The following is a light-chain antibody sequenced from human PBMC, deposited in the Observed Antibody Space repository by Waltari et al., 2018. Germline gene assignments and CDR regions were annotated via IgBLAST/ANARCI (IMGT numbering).Light chain of an antibody. CDR1: QGLNTHH. V-gene: IGKV3-20*01. Sequence: EIVLTQSPGFASLSPGERAILPCRASQGLNTHHVAWHQHKPGQPPRLLIYATSSRVTGTPDRFSGSGSGTDFTLIISRLEPEDFATYYCHQYGVSPHTFGQGTKLEI. J-gene: IGKJ2*01. CDR2: ATS. CDR3: HQYGVSPHT.